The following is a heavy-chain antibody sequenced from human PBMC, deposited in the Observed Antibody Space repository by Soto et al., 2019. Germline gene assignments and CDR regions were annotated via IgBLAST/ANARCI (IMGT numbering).Heavy chain of an antibody. J-gene: IGHJ3*02. Sequence: ASVKVSCKASGYTFTSYGISWVRQAPGQGLEWMGWISAYNGNTNYAQKLQGRVTMTTDTSTSTAYMELRSLKSDDTAVYYCARDFYCSGSTRYDVFDIWGQGTMVTVSS. V-gene: IGHV1-18*01. CDR3: ARDFYCSGSTRYDVFDI. CDR1: GYTFTSYG. CDR2: ISAYNGNT. D-gene: IGHD2-15*01.